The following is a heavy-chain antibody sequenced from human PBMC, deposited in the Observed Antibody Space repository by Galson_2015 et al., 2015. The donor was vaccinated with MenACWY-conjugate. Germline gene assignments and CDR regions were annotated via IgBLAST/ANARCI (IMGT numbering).Heavy chain of an antibody. CDR3: AREICSAGSCYSALRAFDI. D-gene: IGHD2-15*01. V-gene: IGHV3-74*01. Sequence: SLRLSCAASRFTFSSYWMHWVRQAPGKGLVWVSRINTDGSSTNYADSVKGRFTISRDNAMNTLFLQMNSLRAEDTAVYYCAREICSAGSCYSALRAFDIWGQGTMVTVSS. CDR2: INTDGSST. J-gene: IGHJ3*02. CDR1: RFTFSSYW.